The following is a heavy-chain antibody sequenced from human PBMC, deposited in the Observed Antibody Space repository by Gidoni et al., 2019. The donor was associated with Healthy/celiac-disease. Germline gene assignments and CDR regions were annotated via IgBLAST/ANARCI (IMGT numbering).Heavy chain of an antibody. Sequence: EVQLVESGGGLVQPGGSLKLSCAASGFTFSGSAMHWVRQASGKGLEWVGRIRSKANSYATAYAASVKGRFTISRDDSKNTAYLQMNSLKTEDTAVYYCTRASVVAATGNWFDPWGQGTLVTVSS. D-gene: IGHD2-15*01. V-gene: IGHV3-73*02. CDR1: GFTFSGSA. CDR2: IRSKANSYAT. J-gene: IGHJ5*02. CDR3: TRASVVAATGNWFDP.